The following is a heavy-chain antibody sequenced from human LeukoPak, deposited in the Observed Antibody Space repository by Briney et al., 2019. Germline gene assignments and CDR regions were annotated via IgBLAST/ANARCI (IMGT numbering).Heavy chain of an antibody. Sequence: PSETLSLTCTVSGGSISSTIKYWGWIRQPPGKGLEWIGSISYSGSTSYNPSLMSRVTISVDTSKNQFSLRLTSVTAADTAVYYCXTHXYSSSVAYYYMDVWGKGTTVTVSS. D-gene: IGHD6-6*01. CDR1: GGSISSTIKY. V-gene: IGHV4-39*01. CDR2: ISYSGST. J-gene: IGHJ6*03. CDR3: XTHXYSSSVAYYYMDV.